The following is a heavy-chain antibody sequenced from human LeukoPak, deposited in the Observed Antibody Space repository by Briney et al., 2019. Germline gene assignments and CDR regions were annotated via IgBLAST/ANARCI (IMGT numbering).Heavy chain of an antibody. CDR2: IYYSGST. CDR1: GGSISSYY. D-gene: IGHD3-9*01. CDR3: ARLLGGYVPAFDI. Sequence: SETPSLTCTVSGGSISSYYWSWIRQPPGKGLEWIGYIYYSGSTNYNPSLKSRVTISVDTSKNQFSLKLSSVTAADTAVYYCARLLGGYVPAFDIWGQGTMVTVSS. J-gene: IGHJ3*02. V-gene: IGHV4-59*01.